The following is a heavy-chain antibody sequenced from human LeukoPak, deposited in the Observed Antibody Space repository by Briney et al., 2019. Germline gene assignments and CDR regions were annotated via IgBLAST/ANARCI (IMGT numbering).Heavy chain of an antibody. D-gene: IGHD2-2*02. Sequence: SETLSLTCAVSGYFISTISSSYYWGWIRQPPGKGLEWIGSIHHGGNSYYNPSLKGRLTISVDTSKNQFSLKLSSVTAADTAVYYCARGPRKVDIVVVPAAIPPSFDYWGQGTLVTVSS. V-gene: IGHV4-38-2*01. CDR2: IHHGGNS. CDR1: GYFISTISSSYY. CDR3: ARGPRKVDIVVVPAAIPPSFDY. J-gene: IGHJ4*02.